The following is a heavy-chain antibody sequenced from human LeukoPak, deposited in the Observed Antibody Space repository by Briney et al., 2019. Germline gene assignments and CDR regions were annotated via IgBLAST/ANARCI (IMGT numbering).Heavy chain of an antibody. CDR3: ARSDRRGPFDY. V-gene: IGHV1-46*01. J-gene: IGHJ4*02. D-gene: IGHD3-16*01. CDR2: INPSGGST. Sequence: ASVNVSCKSSGYTFTSYHIHGVRRAPGQGLEGMGMINPSGGSTRYAPKFQGRVNMTRDTSTANTVYMELSSMSAEDTAVYYCARSDRRGPFDYWGQGTLVTVSS. CDR1: GYTFTSYH.